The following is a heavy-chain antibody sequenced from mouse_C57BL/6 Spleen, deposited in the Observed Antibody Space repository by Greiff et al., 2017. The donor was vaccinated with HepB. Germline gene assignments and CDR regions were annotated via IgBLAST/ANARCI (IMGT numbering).Heavy chain of an antibody. J-gene: IGHJ2*01. CDR1: GYTFTSYW. D-gene: IGHD2-4*01. Sequence: VQLKQSGTVLARPGASVKMSCKTSGYTFTSYWMHWVKQRPGQGLEWIGAIYPGNSDTSYNQKFKGKAKLTAVTSASTAYMELSSLTNEDSAVYYCTRSTSMITTSYYFDYWGQGTTLTVSS. V-gene: IGHV1-5*01. CDR2: IYPGNSDT. CDR3: TRSTSMITTSYYFDY.